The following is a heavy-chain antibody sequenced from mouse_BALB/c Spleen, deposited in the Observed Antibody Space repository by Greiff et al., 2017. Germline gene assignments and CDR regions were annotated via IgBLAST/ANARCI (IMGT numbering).Heavy chain of an antibody. Sequence: EVQLQQSGAELVKPGALVKLSCTASGFNIKDTYMHWVKQRPEQGLEWIGRIDPANGNTKYDPKFQGKATITADTSSNTAYLQLSSLTSEDTAVYYCARTLITTATYEFAYWGQGTLVTVSA. V-gene: IGHV14-3*02. CDR1: GFNIKDTY. D-gene: IGHD1-2*01. CDR3: ARTLITTATYEFAY. CDR2: IDPANGNT. J-gene: IGHJ3*01.